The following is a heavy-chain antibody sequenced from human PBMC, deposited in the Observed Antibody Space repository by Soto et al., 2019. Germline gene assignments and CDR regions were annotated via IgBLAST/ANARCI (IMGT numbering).Heavy chain of an antibody. D-gene: IGHD4-17*01. V-gene: IGHV3-23*01. CDR1: GFTFSTYA. Sequence: EVQLLESGGGLVQPGGSLKISCAASGFTFSTYAMSWVRQAPGKGLEWVSAVSAGGGSTYYADSVNGRFTISRDSAKNMLYLQMNSLRTEDTAVYYCAHPRGYGVFDAYDFGARGQWSPSPQ. J-gene: IGHJ3*01. CDR2: VSAGGGST. CDR3: AHPRGYGVFDAYD.